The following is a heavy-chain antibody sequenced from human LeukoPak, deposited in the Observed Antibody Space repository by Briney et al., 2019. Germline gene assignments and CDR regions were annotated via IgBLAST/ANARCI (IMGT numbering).Heavy chain of an antibody. J-gene: IGHJ4*02. Sequence: SVKVSCKASGGTFSSYAISWVRQAPGQGLEWMGGIIPIFGTANYAQKFQGRVTITADESTSTAYMELSSLRSEGTAVYYCARAPPGASRHMGIDYWGQGTLVTVSS. CDR3: ARAPPGASRHMGIDY. CDR1: GGTFSSYA. D-gene: IGHD3-10*01. CDR2: IIPIFGTA. V-gene: IGHV1-69*01.